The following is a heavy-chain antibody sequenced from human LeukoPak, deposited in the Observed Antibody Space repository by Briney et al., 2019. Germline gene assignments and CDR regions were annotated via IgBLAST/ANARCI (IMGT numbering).Heavy chain of an antibody. V-gene: IGHV3-30-3*01. D-gene: IGHD3-10*01. Sequence: GGSLRLSCAASGFTFRRNAMHWVRQAPGKGLEWVAVISYDGSNKYYVDSVKGRFTISRDNSKNTLYLQMNSLRAEDTAVYYCARGPYYRNWFDPWGQGTLVTVSS. J-gene: IGHJ5*02. CDR2: ISYDGSNK. CDR1: GFTFRRNA. CDR3: ARGPYYRNWFDP.